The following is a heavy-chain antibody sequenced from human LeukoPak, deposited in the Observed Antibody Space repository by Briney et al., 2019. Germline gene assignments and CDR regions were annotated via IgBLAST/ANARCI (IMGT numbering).Heavy chain of an antibody. J-gene: IGHJ4*02. V-gene: IGHV5-51*01. CDR2: IYPGDSDT. CDR3: ARHHSSWSEGYFDY. Sequence: GESLKISCQASGYSFPSYWIGWVRQMPGKGLEWMGIIYPGDSDTRYSPSFQGQVTISADKSISTAYLQWSSLKASDTAMYYCARHHSSWSEGYFDYWGQGTLVTVSS. D-gene: IGHD6-13*01. CDR1: GYSFPSYW.